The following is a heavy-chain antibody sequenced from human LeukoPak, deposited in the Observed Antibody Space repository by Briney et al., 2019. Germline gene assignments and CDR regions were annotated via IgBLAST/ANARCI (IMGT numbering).Heavy chain of an antibody. D-gene: IGHD1-26*01. Sequence: PGGSLRLSCAASGFTFDDYAMHWVRQAPGKGLEWVSGISWNSGSIGYADSVKGRFTISRDNAKNSLYLQMNSLRTEDTAVYYCAKGRVGANGYYYYGMDVWGQGTTVSVSS. V-gene: IGHV3-9*01. CDR3: AKGRVGANGYYYYGMDV. CDR2: ISWNSGSI. J-gene: IGHJ6*02. CDR1: GFTFDDYA.